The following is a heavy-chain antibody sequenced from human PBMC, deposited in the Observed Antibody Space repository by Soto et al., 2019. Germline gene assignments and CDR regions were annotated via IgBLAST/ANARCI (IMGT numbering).Heavy chain of an antibody. CDR1: GGTFSRYA. J-gene: IGHJ4*02. CDR3: AREPNYFDY. V-gene: IGHV1-69*13. CDR2: IIPFFGTA. Sequence: ASVTVSCKASGGTFSRYAITWVRQAPGQGLEWMGGIIPFFGTANYAQKFQARVTITADESISTAYMELRSLRSDDTAVYYCAREPNYFDYWGQGTLVTVSS.